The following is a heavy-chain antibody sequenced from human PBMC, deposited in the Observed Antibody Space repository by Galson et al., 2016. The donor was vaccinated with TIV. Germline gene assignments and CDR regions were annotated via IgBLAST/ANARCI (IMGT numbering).Heavy chain of an antibody. V-gene: IGHV1-3*01. CDR1: GYVFASHA. D-gene: IGHD3-16*01. CDR2: INVGNGDT. CDR3: ARDRGGSGDFDY. J-gene: IGHJ4*02. Sequence: SVKVSCQASGYVFASHAMHWLRQAPGQRPEWMGWINVGNGDTKYSQRLQGRVTLSGDTFANTAYMELSSLRSEDTAMYYCARDRGGSGDFDYWGQGTLVTVSS.